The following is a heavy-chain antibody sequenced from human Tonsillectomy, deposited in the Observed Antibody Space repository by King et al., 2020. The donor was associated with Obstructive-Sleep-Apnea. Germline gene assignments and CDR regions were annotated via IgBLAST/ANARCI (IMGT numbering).Heavy chain of an antibody. D-gene: IGHD2-2*03. CDR1: GFTFSSYG. CDR3: AKEMGVGYCRY. CDR2: ISYDGINN. Sequence: VQLVQSGGGVVQPGRSLRLSCAASGFTFSSYGMHWVRKAPGKGLEGVAVISYDGINNYYADSVKGRFTISRDNSKNTLYLQMNSLRAEDTAVYYCAKEMGVGYCRYWGQGTLVTVSS. J-gene: IGHJ4*02. V-gene: IGHV3-30*18.